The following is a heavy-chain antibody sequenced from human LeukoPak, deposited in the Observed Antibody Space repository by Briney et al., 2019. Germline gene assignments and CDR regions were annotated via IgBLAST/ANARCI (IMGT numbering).Heavy chain of an antibody. CDR2: ISYDGNIY. CDR3: TRHDGNNWFDP. J-gene: IGHJ5*02. V-gene: IGHV3-30-3*01. Sequence: GGSLRLSCAASGFTFSSYGMHWVRQAPGKGLECVAVISYDGNIYYYADSVKGRFTISRDNSRNTLYLQMSSLRVGDTAVYYCTRHDGNNWFDPWGQGTLVTVSS. CDR1: GFTFSSYG.